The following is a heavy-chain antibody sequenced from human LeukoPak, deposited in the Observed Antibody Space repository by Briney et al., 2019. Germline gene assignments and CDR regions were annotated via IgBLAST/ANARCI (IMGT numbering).Heavy chain of an antibody. V-gene: IGHV1-2*02. J-gene: IGHJ5*02. CDR1: GYTFTGYY. CDR2: INPNSGGT. CDR3: ARGILTGSRLNWFDP. D-gene: IGHD3-9*01. Sequence: GASVKVSCKASGYTFTGYYMHWVRQAPGQGLEWMGWINPNSGGTNYAQKFQGRVTMTRDTSISTAYMELSRLRSDDTAVCYCARGILTGSRLNWFDPWGQGTLVTVSS.